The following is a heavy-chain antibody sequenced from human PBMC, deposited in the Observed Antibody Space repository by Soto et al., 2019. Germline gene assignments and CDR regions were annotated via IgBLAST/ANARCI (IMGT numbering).Heavy chain of an antibody. CDR3: ARWGTTGGLAF. V-gene: IGHV3-30*19. CDR2: TSYDGSNT. J-gene: IGHJ4*02. D-gene: IGHD3-16*01. Sequence: ESGGGVVQPGTSLRLSCVGSGFIFRSYVIHWVRQAPGKGLEWVALTSYDGSNTYYDDSVKGRFSISRDNSRNTVDLQMDRLRLEDTALYYCARWGTTGGLAFGGQGTLVSVSS. CDR1: GFIFRSYV.